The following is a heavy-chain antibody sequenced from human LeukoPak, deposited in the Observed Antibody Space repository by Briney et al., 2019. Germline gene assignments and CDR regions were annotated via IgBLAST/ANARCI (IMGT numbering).Heavy chain of an antibody. D-gene: IGHD3-3*02. V-gene: IGHV3-21*01. CDR1: GFPFSSYG. CDR3: ARDKGPFLEWLSDAFDI. Sequence: PGGSLRLSCAASGFPFSSYGMHWVRQAPGKGLEWVSSISSSSSYIYYADSVKGRFTISRDNAKNSLYLQMNSLRAEDTAVYYCARDKGPFLEWLSDAFDIWGQGTMVTVSS. J-gene: IGHJ3*02. CDR2: ISSSSSYI.